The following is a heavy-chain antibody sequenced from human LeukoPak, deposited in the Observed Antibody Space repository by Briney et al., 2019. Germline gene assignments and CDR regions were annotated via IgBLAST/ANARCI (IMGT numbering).Heavy chain of an antibody. Sequence: SETLSLTCAVYSGSFSGYYCSWIRQPPGKGLEWIGEINHSGSTNYHPSLKSRVTISVDTSKNQFSLKLSSVTAADTAVYFCARSRYGYYPLDYWGQGTLVTVSS. CDR1: SGSFSGYY. CDR3: ARSRYGYYPLDY. J-gene: IGHJ4*02. CDR2: INHSGST. V-gene: IGHV4-34*01. D-gene: IGHD5-24*01.